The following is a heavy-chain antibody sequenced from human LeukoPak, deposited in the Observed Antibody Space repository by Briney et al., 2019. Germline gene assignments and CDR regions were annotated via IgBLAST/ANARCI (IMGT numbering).Heavy chain of an antibody. CDR2: ISYDGSNK. Sequence: PGGSLRPSCAASGFTFSSYAMHWVRQAPGKGLEWVAVISYDGSNKYYADSVKGRFTISRDNSKNTLYLQMNSLRAEDTAVYYCARAPGRIRAVADYWGQGTLVTVSS. D-gene: IGHD6-19*01. J-gene: IGHJ4*02. CDR1: GFTFSSYA. CDR3: ARAPGRIRAVADY. V-gene: IGHV3-30-3*01.